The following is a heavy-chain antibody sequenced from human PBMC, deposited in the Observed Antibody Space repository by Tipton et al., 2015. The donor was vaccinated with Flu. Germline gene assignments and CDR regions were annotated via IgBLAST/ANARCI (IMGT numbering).Heavy chain of an antibody. J-gene: IGHJ6*02. CDR2: ISSSASTI. Sequence: GSLRLSCAASGFTFSSYEMNWVRQAPGKGLEWVSYISSSASTIYYADSVRGRFTISRDNAKNSLSLQMNSLRAEDTAVYYCARDLLGYYYYGMDVWGQGTTVTVSS. V-gene: IGHV3-48*03. D-gene: IGHD2-8*02. CDR3: ARDLLGYYYYGMDV. CDR1: GFTFSSYE.